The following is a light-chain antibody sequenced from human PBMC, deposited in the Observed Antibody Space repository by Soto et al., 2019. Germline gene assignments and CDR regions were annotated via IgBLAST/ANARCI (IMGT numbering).Light chain of an antibody. V-gene: IGLV2-14*03. J-gene: IGLJ2*01. Sequence: QSALTQPASVSGSLGQSITISCTGTRSDIGSRNSVSWYQHHPGKAPKLMIYDVNIRPSGVSHRFSGSKSGNAASLTISGLQAEDEADYSCASYTAASTMVFGRGTKVTVL. CDR2: DVN. CDR1: RSDIGSRNS. CDR3: ASYTAASTMV.